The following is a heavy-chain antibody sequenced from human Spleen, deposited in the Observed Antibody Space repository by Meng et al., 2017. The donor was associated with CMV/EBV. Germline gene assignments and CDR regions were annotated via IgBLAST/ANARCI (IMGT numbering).Heavy chain of an antibody. CDR2: ISGSGGST. V-gene: IGHV3-23*01. J-gene: IGHJ6*02. CDR3: ARLGLAVAGSPGMDV. CDR1: GFTFTNAC. D-gene: IGHD6-13*01. Sequence: GGSLRLSCAASGFTFTNACMSWVRQAPGKGLEWVSAISGSGGSTYYADSVKGRFTISRDNAQSSLYLQMNSLRAEDTAVYYCARLGLAVAGSPGMDVWGQGTAVTVSS.